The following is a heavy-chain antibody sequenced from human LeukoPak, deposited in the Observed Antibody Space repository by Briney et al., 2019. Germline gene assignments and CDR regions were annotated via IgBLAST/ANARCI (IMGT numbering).Heavy chain of an antibody. CDR3: AGYHCSSTSCYFDY. CDR2: IYYSGST. V-gene: IGHV4-39*01. J-gene: IGHJ4*02. Sequence: SGTLSLTCTVSGGSISSSSYYWGWIRQPPGKGLEWIGSIYYSGSTYYNPSLKSRVTISVDTSKNQFSLKLSPVTAADTTVYYCAGYHCSSTSCYFDYWGQGTLVTVSS. D-gene: IGHD2-2*01. CDR1: GGSISSSSYY.